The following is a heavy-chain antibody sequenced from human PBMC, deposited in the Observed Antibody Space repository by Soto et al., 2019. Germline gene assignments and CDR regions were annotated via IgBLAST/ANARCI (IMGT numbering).Heavy chain of an antibody. D-gene: IGHD2-15*01. CDR1: GGYFSNYY. CDR2: IYHSGST. J-gene: IGHJ4*02. CDR3: ARLLDGYCSGDNCYGYFDY. Sequence: SETLSLTCTVSGGYFSNYYWSWIRQPPGKGLEWIGYIYHSGSTNYNPSLKSRVTISVDTSKNQFSLKLSSVTAADTAVYYCARLLDGYCSGDNCYGYFDYWGQGTQVTVSS. V-gene: IGHV4-59*01.